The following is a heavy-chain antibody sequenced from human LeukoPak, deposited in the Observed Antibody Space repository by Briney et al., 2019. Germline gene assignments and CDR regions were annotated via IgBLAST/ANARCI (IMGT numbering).Heavy chain of an antibody. D-gene: IGHD4-17*01. J-gene: IGHJ5*02. CDR3: ARLYPVTPGWFDP. V-gene: IGHV3-30*03. Sequence: PGGSLRLSCVASGFTFNSYGHWVRQAPGKGLEWVAVISYDGNNNFYADSVRGRFTVSRDKSRSTLYLQMDSLTTEDTAVYYCARLYPVTPGWFDPWGQGTLVTVSS. CDR2: ISYDGNNN. CDR1: GFTFNSYG.